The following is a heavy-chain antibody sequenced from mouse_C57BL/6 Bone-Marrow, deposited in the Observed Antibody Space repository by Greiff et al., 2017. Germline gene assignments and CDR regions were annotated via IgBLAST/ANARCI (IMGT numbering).Heavy chain of an antibody. D-gene: IGHD2-4*01. J-gene: IGHJ1*03. CDR3: ASYDYDGVWWYFDV. CDR1: GFTFSSYG. CDR2: ISSGGSYT. V-gene: IGHV5-6*01. Sequence: EVKLVESGGDLVKPGGSLKLSCAASGFTFSSYGMSWVRQTPDKRLEWVATISSGGSYTSYPDSVKGRFTISRDNAKNTLYLQMSSLKSEDTAMYYCASYDYDGVWWYFDVWGTGTTVTVSS.